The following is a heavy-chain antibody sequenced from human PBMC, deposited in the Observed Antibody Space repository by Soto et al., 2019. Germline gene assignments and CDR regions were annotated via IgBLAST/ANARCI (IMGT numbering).Heavy chain of an antibody. CDR1: GDYISSSSYY. CDR2: IHYSGNT. Sequence: SETMSLTCTVSGDYISSSSYYWSWINKHPGKGLEWIGYIHYSGNTRYNPSLKSRLTISVDTSKNQFSLMLSSLTAADTAVYFCARARVPYSSTWYRYDYYGMDIWGQGTTVTVSS. J-gene: IGHJ6*02. D-gene: IGHD6-13*01. CDR3: ARARVPYSSTWYRYDYYGMDI. V-gene: IGHV4-31*03.